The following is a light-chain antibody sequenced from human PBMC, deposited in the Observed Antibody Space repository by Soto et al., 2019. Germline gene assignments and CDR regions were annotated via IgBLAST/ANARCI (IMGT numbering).Light chain of an antibody. J-gene: IGLJ1*01. CDR2: DVT. V-gene: IGLV2-14*03. CDR1: SSDVGGYNY. CDR3: SSYTGSGTYV. Sequence: QSALTQPASVSGSPGQSIAISCTGTSSDVGGYNYVSWYQQHPGKAPKLMIHDVTNRPSEVSDRFSGSKSGNTASLTISGLQTEDEADYYCSSYTGSGTYVFGTGTKVTVL.